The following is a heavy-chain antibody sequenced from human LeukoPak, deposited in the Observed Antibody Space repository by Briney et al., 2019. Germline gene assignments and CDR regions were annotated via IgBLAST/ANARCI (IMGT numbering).Heavy chain of an antibody. Sequence: PGGSLRLSCAASGFIFNDYATGWVRQAPGKGLEWISSISDDAVTTYYADSVKGRFTISRDNSKNTRFLQMNSLRAEDTAVYYCAKQGGWGLGDYYVDLWGRGTLVTVSS. CDR2: ISDDAVTT. CDR1: GFIFNDYA. CDR3: AKQGGWGLGDYYVDL. J-gene: IGHJ5*02. V-gene: IGHV3-23*01. D-gene: IGHD2-21*02.